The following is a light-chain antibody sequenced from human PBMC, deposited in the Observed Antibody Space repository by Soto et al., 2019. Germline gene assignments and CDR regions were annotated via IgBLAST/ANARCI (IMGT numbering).Light chain of an antibody. CDR2: GAS. V-gene: IGKV3-20*01. CDR3: HQYGSSPPT. Sequence: EIVLTQSPGTLSLSPGERATLSCRASQSVSKNFLAWYQQKPGQAPRLLISGASNRATGIPDRFSGSGSGTDFSLTMDRLEPADFAGYFCHQYGSSPPTFGGGTKVAIK. J-gene: IGKJ4*01. CDR1: QSVSKNF.